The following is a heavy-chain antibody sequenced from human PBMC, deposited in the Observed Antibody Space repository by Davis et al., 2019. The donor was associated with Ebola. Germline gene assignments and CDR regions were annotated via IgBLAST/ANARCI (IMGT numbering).Heavy chain of an antibody. Sequence: ASVKVSCKASGYTFTSYAMNWVRQAPGQGLEFMGWISAYTGHTNYAQSFQGRIAMTIDTSTNILYMELRSLRSDDTAMYYCVRSNSWYGDYWGRGTLVTVSS. CDR3: VRSNSWYGDY. V-gene: IGHV1-18*01. CDR2: ISAYTGHT. CDR1: GYTFTSYA. J-gene: IGHJ4*02. D-gene: IGHD6-13*01.